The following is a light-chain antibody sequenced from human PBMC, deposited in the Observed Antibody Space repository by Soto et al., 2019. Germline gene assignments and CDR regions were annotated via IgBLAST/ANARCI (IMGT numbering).Light chain of an antibody. V-gene: IGLV2-23*01. CDR3: CSSAPDSTYV. CDR2: KGT. J-gene: IGLJ1*01. Sequence: QSALAQPASVSGSPGQSITISCTGTSDDVGAYNSVSWYQQLPHKAPQVILYKGTQRPSGVSSRFSGSTSGNAASLTISGLQAEEEADHFCCSSAPDSTYVFGTGTKVTVL. CDR1: SDDVGAYNS.